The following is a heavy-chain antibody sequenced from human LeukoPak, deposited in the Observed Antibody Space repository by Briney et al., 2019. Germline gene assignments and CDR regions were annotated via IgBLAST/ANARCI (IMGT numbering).Heavy chain of an antibody. V-gene: IGHV3-7*03. Sequence: GGSLRLSCAGSGFTFSNFWMSWVRQAPGKGLEWVAKIKQDGTEKYYVDSVKGRFTISRDNAKNSLYLQMNSLRAEDTAVYYCATRLGYCSGGSCYSAYFDYWGQGTLVTVSS. CDR2: IKQDGTEK. D-gene: IGHD2-15*01. CDR1: GFTFSNFW. CDR3: ATRLGYCSGGSCYSAYFDY. J-gene: IGHJ4*02.